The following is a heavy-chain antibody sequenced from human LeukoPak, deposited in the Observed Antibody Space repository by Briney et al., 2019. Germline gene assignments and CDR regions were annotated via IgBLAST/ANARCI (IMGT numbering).Heavy chain of an antibody. CDR3: VKNSGWYCLDY. V-gene: IGHV3-48*04. J-gene: IGHJ4*02. CDR2: IDSDTYGNTI. Sequence: GGSLRLSCAASGFTLSSYSMNWVRQAPGKGLEWISYIDSDTYGNTIYYPHTVKGRFTLSRDNAKNSLFPQMNSLRAEDTAVYYCVKNSGWYCLDYWGQGTLVTVSS. D-gene: IGHD6-13*01. CDR1: GFTLSSYS.